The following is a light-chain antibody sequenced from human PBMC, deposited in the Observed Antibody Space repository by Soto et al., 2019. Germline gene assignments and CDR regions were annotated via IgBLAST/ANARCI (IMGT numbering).Light chain of an antibody. CDR2: AAS. Sequence: MSLSPSSLSAVVGDRVTITCRASRGIGDRLAWFQQKPGKAPQFLIQAASNLQSGVPSRFSGSGSGTEFILSINSLQPEAIATYYCLQVSSFPRTFGPGTKVDNK. CDR1: RGIGDR. CDR3: LQVSSFPRT. V-gene: IGKV1-12*01. J-gene: IGKJ1*01.